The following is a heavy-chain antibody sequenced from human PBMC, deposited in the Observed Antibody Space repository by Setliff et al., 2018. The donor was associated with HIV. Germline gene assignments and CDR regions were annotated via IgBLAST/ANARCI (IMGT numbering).Heavy chain of an antibody. CDR1: GGSIRSYY. Sequence: PSETLSLTCTVSGGSIRSYYWSWIRQSPGKGLEWMGYVFYTGFAAYNPSLKSRLTISVDTSKSQFSLRLTSVTAADTAIYYCARQVPIPGVAITPVDYWGQGALVTVSS. J-gene: IGHJ4*02. V-gene: IGHV4-59*08. D-gene: IGHD5-12*01. CDR2: VFYTGFA. CDR3: ARQVPIPGVAITPVDY.